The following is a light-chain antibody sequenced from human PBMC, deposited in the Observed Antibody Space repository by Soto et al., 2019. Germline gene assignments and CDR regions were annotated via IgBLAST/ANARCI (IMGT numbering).Light chain of an antibody. CDR1: QSISTS. J-gene: IGKJ5*01. Sequence: DIQMTQSPSSLSASVGDRVTITCRASQSISTSLYWYQQKPGKAPKLLIYAASSLQSGVPSRFSGSGSGTDFTLTISSLQPEDFATYHCQQCYSIPITFGQGTRLEIK. CDR3: QQCYSIPIT. CDR2: AAS. V-gene: IGKV1-39*01.